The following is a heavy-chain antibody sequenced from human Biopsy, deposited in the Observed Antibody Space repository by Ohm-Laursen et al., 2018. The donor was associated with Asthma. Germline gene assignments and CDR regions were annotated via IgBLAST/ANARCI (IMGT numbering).Heavy chain of an antibody. V-gene: IGHV4-34*01. CDR1: GGSLSGYY. D-gene: IGHD4-23*01. J-gene: IGHJ4*02. Sequence: GTLSLTCVAYGGSLSGYYWTWIRQTPGRGLEWIGEVTHSGSANYNPSLKRRVTILLDSSKNQFSLKVRSLTAADTAVYYCARVAYYDGNGFDYWGQGTLVTVSS. CDR2: VTHSGSA. CDR3: ARVAYYDGNGFDY.